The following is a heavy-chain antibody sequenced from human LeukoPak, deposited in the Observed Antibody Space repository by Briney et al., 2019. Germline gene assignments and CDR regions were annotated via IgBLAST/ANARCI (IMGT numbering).Heavy chain of an antibody. V-gene: IGHV4-39*07. J-gene: IGHJ4*02. CDR1: GGSISSSSYY. CDR3: ARVARFDYYGSGSRLDY. Sequence: SETLSLTCTVSGGSISSSSYYWGWIRQPPGKRLEWIGSIYYSGSTCYNPSLKSRVTISVDTSKNQFSLKLSSVTAADTAVYYCARVARFDYYGSGSRLDYWGQGTLVTVSS. D-gene: IGHD3-10*01. CDR2: IYYSGST.